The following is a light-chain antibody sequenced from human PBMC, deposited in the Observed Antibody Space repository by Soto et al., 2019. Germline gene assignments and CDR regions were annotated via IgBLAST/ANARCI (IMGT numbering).Light chain of an antibody. Sequence: EIALTQSPGTLSLSPWERATLSCRASQRVSSSFLVWYQHKPGRAPRLIIYAASSRATVITARFIGSGSETDFSLTISRLEHGDFAVYYSRQYGSSLELACGGGTKVEIK. CDR2: AAS. J-gene: IGKJ4*02. CDR1: QRVSSSF. CDR3: RQYGSSLELA. V-gene: IGKV3-20*01.